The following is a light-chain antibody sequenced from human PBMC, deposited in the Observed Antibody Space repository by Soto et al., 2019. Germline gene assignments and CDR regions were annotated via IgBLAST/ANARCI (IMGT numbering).Light chain of an antibody. Sequence: DVVMTQSPLSLPVTLGQPDSISCRSSQSIVYSDGQAYLSWFQQRPGQSPRRLIYRASNRDSGVPDRFSGSGSGTDFTLQIDRVEAEDVGIYYCMQGTHWPPTFGRGTRVEIK. J-gene: IGKJ1*01. CDR1: QSIVYSDGQAY. CDR3: MQGTHWPPT. V-gene: IGKV2-30*01. CDR2: RAS.